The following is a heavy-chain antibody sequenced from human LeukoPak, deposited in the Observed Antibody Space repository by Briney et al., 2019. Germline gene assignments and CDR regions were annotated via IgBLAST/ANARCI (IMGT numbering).Heavy chain of an antibody. D-gene: IGHD6-13*01. CDR1: GFTFSGHW. CDR3: AKGYSKNDY. CDR2: ISYDGSNK. J-gene: IGHJ4*02. Sequence: PGGSLRLSCVASGFTFSGHWMNWVRQAPGKGLEWVAVISYDGSNKYYADSVKGRFTISRDNSKNTLYLQMNSLRAEDTALYYCAKGYSKNDYWGQGTLVTVSS. V-gene: IGHV3-30*18.